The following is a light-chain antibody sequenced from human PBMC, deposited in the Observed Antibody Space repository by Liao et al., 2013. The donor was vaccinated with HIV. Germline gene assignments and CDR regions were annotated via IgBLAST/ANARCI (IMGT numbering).Light chain of an antibody. CDR1: KLENKY. CDR3: QAWDSSTFXV. V-gene: IGLV3-1*01. CDR2: EDS. J-gene: IGLJ1*01. Sequence: SYELTQPPSVSVSPGQTASITCSGNKLENKYVCWLQQRPGQAPILVIYEDSKRPSGIPERFSGSNSGNTATLTISGTQAMDEADYYCQAWDSSTFXVFGTGTKVTVL.